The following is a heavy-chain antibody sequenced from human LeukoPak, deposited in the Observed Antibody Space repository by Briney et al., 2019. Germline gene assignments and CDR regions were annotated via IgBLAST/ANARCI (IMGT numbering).Heavy chain of an antibody. V-gene: IGHV3-23*01. Sequence: GGSLRLSCAASGFTFRSYAMSWVRQAPGKGLEWVSAISKDADATYYAGSVKGRFTISRDNSKVTLSLQMNSLRAEDTAVYYCAKESPYCHGTDCRIYYFDSWGQGILVTVSS. D-gene: IGHD2-15*01. J-gene: IGHJ4*02. CDR3: AKESPYCHGTDCRIYYFDS. CDR1: GFTFRSYA. CDR2: ISKDADAT.